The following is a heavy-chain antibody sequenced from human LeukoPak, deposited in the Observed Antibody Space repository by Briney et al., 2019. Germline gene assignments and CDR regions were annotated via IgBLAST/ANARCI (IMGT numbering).Heavy chain of an antibody. CDR1: GYTFTSYD. D-gene: IGHD3-22*01. CDR2: MNPNSGNT. Sequence: GASVKVSCKASGYTFTSYDINWVRQATGQGLEWMGWMNPNSGNTGYAQKFQGRVTMTRNTSISTAYMELSSLRSEDTAVYYCAKGGDSSGYYFSDDYWGQGTLVTVSS. J-gene: IGHJ4*02. CDR3: AKGGDSSGYYFSDDY. V-gene: IGHV1-8*01.